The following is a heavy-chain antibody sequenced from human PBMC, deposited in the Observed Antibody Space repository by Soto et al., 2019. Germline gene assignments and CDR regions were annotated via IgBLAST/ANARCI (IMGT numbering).Heavy chain of an antibody. D-gene: IGHD2-2*01. Sequence: GGSLRLSCAASDFTFSSNGMQWVRQAAGKGLEWVAGISGDGSKRYYADSLKGRFTISRDNSKNMLHLQMNNLRPEDTAVYYCVKSAIMTAVLKVYYGMDLRGQGTTFTASS. CDR2: ISGDGSKR. CDR3: VKSAIMTAVLKVYYGMDL. V-gene: IGHV3-30*18. J-gene: IGHJ6*02. CDR1: DFTFSSNG.